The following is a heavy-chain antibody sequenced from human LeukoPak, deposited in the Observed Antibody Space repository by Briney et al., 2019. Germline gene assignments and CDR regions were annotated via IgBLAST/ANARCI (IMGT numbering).Heavy chain of an antibody. CDR2: IIPIFGTA. J-gene: IGHJ4*02. Sequence: SVKVSCKASGYTFTSYGISWVRQAPGQGLELMGRIIPIFGTANYVQKFQGRVTITTDESTSTAYMELSSLRSEDTAVYYCATEHIATLQTFDYWGQGTLVTVSS. V-gene: IGHV1-69*05. D-gene: IGHD4-11*01. CDR3: ATEHIATLQTFDY. CDR1: GYTFTSYG.